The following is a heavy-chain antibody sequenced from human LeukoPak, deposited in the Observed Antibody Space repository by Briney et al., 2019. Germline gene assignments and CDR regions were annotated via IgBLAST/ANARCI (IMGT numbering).Heavy chain of an antibody. CDR1: GGSISSYY. Sequence: SETLSLTCTVSGGSISSYYWSWIRQPPGKGLEWIGEINHSGSTNYNPSLKSRVTISVDTSKNQFSLKLSSVTAADTAVYYCARGRTYRGYCSSTSCYGGDYWGQGTLVTVSS. V-gene: IGHV4-34*01. J-gene: IGHJ4*02. CDR3: ARGRTYRGYCSSTSCYGGDY. D-gene: IGHD2-2*01. CDR2: INHSGST.